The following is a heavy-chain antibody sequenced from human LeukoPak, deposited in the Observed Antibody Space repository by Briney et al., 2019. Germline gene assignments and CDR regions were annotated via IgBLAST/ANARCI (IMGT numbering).Heavy chain of an antibody. CDR3: AKARTRGRVVRGDFDY. D-gene: IGHD3-22*01. CDR1: GFAFYDYA. Sequence: GGSLRLSCAASGFAFYDYAMHWVRQAPGKGLEWVSLISWDGGSTYYADSVKGRFTISRDNSKNSLYLQMNSLRAEDTALYYCAKARTRGRVVRGDFDYWGQGTLVTVSS. CDR2: ISWDGGST. V-gene: IGHV3-43D*03. J-gene: IGHJ4*02.